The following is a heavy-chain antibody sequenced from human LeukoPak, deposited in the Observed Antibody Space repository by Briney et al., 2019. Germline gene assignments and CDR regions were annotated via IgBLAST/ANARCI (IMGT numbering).Heavy chain of an antibody. Sequence: PGGPLRLSCAASGFTFSSYATNWVRQAPGKGLEWVSGISGSGDTTYYADSVKGRFTISRDNSKNTLYLQMNSLRAEDTAVYYCAKGRQARWLQSLFDYWGQGTLVTVSS. CDR1: GFTFSSYA. CDR3: AKGRQARWLQSLFDY. CDR2: ISGSGDTT. D-gene: IGHD5-24*01. J-gene: IGHJ4*02. V-gene: IGHV3-23*01.